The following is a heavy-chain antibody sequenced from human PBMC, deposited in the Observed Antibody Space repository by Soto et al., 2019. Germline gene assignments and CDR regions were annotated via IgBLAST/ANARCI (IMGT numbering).Heavy chain of an antibody. D-gene: IGHD4-17*01. J-gene: IGHJ6*02. CDR3: ARELSNYGDQEYYYYGMDV. CDR2: INPNSGGT. Sequence: QVQLVQSGAEVKKPGASVKVSCKASGYTFTGYYMHWVRQAPGQGLEWMGWINPNSGGTNYAQKFQGWVTMTRDTSISTAYMELSRLRSDDTAVYYCARELSNYGDQEYYYYGMDVWGQGTTVTVSS. CDR1: GYTFTGYY. V-gene: IGHV1-2*04.